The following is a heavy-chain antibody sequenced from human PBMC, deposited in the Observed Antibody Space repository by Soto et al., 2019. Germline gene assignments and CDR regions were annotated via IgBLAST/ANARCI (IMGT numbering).Heavy chain of an antibody. Sequence: ASVNVSCKSSGYSFTSYCISWVRQAPGQGPECMGWISGHNGNTNHPQSLQGRVTMTTDTSRNTAYMELRSLRSDDTAVYYCARHRFNYYDDTVYYYFDYWGPGTLVTVSS. CDR3: ARHRFNYYDDTVYYYFDY. J-gene: IGHJ4*02. V-gene: IGHV1-18*04. CDR2: ISGHNGNT. CDR1: GYSFTSYC. D-gene: IGHD3-22*01.